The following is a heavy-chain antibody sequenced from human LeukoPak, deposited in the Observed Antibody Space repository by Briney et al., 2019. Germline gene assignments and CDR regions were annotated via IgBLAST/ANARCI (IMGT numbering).Heavy chain of an antibody. CDR2: IYYSGST. CDR3: ARVTSGYSYGAYYYYYYYMDV. D-gene: IGHD5-18*01. CDR1: GYSISSGYY. Sequence: PSETLSLTCTVSGYSISSGYYWGWIRPPPRKGLEGIGSIYYSGSTYYNHSPQKRLTISVETPKNHLSLKLRSATAADTAVYSFARVTSGYSYGAYYYYYYYMDVWGKGTTVSVSS. J-gene: IGHJ6*03. V-gene: IGHV4-38-2*02.